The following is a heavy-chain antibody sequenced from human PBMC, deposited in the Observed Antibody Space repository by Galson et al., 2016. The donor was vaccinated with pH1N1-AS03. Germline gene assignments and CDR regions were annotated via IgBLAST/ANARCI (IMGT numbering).Heavy chain of an antibody. D-gene: IGHD5-24*01. CDR2: ITDSSNYI. V-gene: IGHV3-21*01. CDR1: GFTFSSFS. J-gene: IGHJ4*02. CDR3: VRGWVRQFFDY. Sequence: SLRLSCAASGFTFSSFSMNWFRQTPERGLEWVAAITDSSNYIYYTESVKGRFTISRDNAKNSLYLQMNSLRVEDTAFCYCVRGWVRQFFDYWGQGTLVTVSS.